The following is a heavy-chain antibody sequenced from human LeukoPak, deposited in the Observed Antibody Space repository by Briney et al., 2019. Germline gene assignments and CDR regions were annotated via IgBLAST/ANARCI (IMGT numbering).Heavy chain of an antibody. CDR1: GFTFSSYW. V-gene: IGHV3-74*01. D-gene: IGHD5-18*01. CDR3: TRVQLGYSPTHFDY. Sequence: GGSLRLSCAASGFTFSSYWMHWVRQAPGKGLVWVSRINSDGSSTSYADSVKGRFTISRDNAKNTLYLQMNSLRGEDTAVYYCTRVQLGYSPTHFDYWGQGTLVTVSS. J-gene: IGHJ4*02. CDR2: INSDGSST.